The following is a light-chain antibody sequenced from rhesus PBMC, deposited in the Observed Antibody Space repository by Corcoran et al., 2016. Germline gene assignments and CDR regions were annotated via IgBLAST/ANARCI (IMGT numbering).Light chain of an antibody. CDR2: KVT. CDR1: QSLLHSNGNTY. J-gene: IGKJ2*01. V-gene: IGKV2S2*01. CDR3: MQYTYIPYT. Sequence: DIVMTQTPLSLPVTPGEPASISCRSSQSLLHSNGNTYLDWYLQKPGQSPRLLIYKVTNRESGVPDRVSGSGSGTDFTLKSSRVEPEDVGIYYCMQYTYIPYTFGQGTKVEIK.